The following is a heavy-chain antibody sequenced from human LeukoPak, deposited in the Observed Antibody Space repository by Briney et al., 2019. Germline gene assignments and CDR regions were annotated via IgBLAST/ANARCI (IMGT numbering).Heavy chain of an antibody. Sequence: SVKVSCKASGGTFSSYTISWVRQAPGQGLEWMGRIIPILGIANYAQKFQGRVMITADKSTSTAYMELSSLRSEDTAVYYCAREGSGGRYYYYMDVWGKGTTVTVSS. J-gene: IGHJ6*03. CDR1: GGTFSSYT. D-gene: IGHD3-16*01. V-gene: IGHV1-69*04. CDR2: IIPILGIA. CDR3: AREGSGGRYYYYMDV.